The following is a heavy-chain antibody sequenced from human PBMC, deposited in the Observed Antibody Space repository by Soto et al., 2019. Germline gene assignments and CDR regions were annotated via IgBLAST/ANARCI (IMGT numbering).Heavy chain of an antibody. CDR3: AKQKAPDIWSGYQVFDF. D-gene: IGHD3-3*01. J-gene: IGHJ4*02. V-gene: IGHV3-23*01. CDR1: GFTFSSHA. Sequence: PGGSLRLPCAVSGFTFSSHAMRWVRQAPRKGLEWVSAISGSGGSTYYADSVKGRFTISRDNSKNTLYLQMNSLRAEDTAVYYCAKQKAPDIWSGYQVFDFLVKGSLVTGS. CDR2: ISGSGGST.